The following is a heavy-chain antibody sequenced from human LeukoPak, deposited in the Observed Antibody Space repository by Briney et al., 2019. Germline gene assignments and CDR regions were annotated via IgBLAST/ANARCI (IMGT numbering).Heavy chain of an antibody. Sequence: GGSLRLSCAASGFTFSSYGMHWVRQAPGKGLEWVAVIWYDGSNKYYADSVKGRFTISKDNSKNTLYLQMNSLRAEDTAVYYCARLSGSYGTTLDYWGQGTLVTVSS. CDR2: IWYDGSNK. V-gene: IGHV3-33*01. CDR1: GFTFSSYG. CDR3: ARLSGSYGTTLDY. J-gene: IGHJ4*02. D-gene: IGHD1-26*01.